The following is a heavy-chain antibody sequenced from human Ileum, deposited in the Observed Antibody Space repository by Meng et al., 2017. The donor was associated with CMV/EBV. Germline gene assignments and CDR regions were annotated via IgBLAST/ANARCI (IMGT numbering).Heavy chain of an antibody. CDR3: ARVGDYSLKD. Sequence: STYIYHAVSVKVRFTVSRDNAKKSLYLEMTNLRAEDTAVYYCARVGDYSLKDWGQGTLVTVSS. CDR2: STYI. J-gene: IGHJ4*02. D-gene: IGHD2-15*01. V-gene: IGHV3-21*01.